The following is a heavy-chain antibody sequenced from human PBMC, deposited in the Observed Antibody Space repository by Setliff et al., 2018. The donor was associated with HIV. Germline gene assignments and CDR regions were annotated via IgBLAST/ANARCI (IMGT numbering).Heavy chain of an antibody. D-gene: IGHD4-17*01. Sequence: SETLSLTCAVYGGSLSGYYWSWIRQTPGKGLEWIGEINHRGSTYYNPSLKSRVTISVDTSKNHFSLKLNSVTAADTAVYYCARAAAGNTGPFDLWGQGSPVTVSS. CDR2: INHRGST. J-gene: IGHJ4*02. V-gene: IGHV4-34*01. CDR1: GGSLSGYY. CDR3: ARAAAGNTGPFDL.